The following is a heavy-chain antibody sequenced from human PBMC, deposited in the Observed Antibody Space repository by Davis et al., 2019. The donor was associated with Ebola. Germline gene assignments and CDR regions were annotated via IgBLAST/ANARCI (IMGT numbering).Heavy chain of an antibody. D-gene: IGHD3-22*01. Sequence: GGSLRLSCAASGFTFSSYEMNWVRQAPGKGLAWVSYISSSGSTIYYADSVKGRFTISRDNAKNSLYLQMNSLRAEDTAVYYCARDGRYYDSSGYYYVYDAFDIWGQGTMVTVSS. CDR3: ARDGRYYDSSGYYYVYDAFDI. CDR1: GFTFSSYE. V-gene: IGHV3-48*03. J-gene: IGHJ3*02. CDR2: ISSSGSTI.